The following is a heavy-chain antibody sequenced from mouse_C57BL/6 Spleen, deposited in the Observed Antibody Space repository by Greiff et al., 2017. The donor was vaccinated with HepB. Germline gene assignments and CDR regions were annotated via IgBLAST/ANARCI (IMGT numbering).Heavy chain of an antibody. CDR1: GYTFTSYW. CDR3: ARSNIYYGYDGGAWFAY. V-gene: IGHV1-55*01. D-gene: IGHD2-2*01. CDR2: IYPGSGST. J-gene: IGHJ3*01. Sequence: QVQLQQPGAELVKPGASVKMSCKASGYTFTSYWITWVKQRPGQGLEWIGDIYPGSGSTNYNEKFKSKATLTVDTSSSTAYMQLSSLTSEDSAVYYCARSNIYYGYDGGAWFAYWGQGTLVTVAA.